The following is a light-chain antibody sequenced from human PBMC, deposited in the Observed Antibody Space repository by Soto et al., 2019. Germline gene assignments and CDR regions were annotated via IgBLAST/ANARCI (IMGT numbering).Light chain of an antibody. CDR2: GAS. CDR3: QHYGSAPWT. CDR1: QSVGGSY. J-gene: IGKJ1*01. V-gene: IGKV3-20*01. Sequence: EIVLTQSPGTLSLSPGERATLSCRARQSVGGSYLAWYQQKPGQAPRLLIYGASTRATGIPDRFSGSGSGTDFTLTISRLEPEDFAVYYCQHYGSAPWTFGQGTKVEIK.